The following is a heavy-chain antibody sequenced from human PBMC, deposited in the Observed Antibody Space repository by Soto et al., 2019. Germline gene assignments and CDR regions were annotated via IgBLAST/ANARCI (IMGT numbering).Heavy chain of an antibody. CDR3: AREVAGTYYFDY. J-gene: IGHJ4*02. D-gene: IGHD6-19*01. Sequence: SQTLSLTCAISGDSVSSNSAAWNWIRQSPSRGLEWLGRTYYRSKWYNDYIPSVKSRITINPDTSKNQVSLQLNPVIPEDTAVYYCAREVAGTYYFDYWGQGALVTVSS. CDR1: GDSVSSNSAA. V-gene: IGHV6-1*01. CDR2: TYYRSKWYN.